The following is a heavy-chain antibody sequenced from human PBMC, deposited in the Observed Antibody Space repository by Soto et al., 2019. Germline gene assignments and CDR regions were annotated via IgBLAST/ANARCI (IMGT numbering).Heavy chain of an antibody. D-gene: IGHD4-17*01. CDR3: ARGLRNYYGVDV. Sequence: EVQLVESGGGLVQPGGSLRLSCVASGFTFSDYWMHWVRQAPGKGLVWASHIKFDGSFTSHADSVKGRFTISRDNARNTVHLQMDSLRAEDTGVYYCARGLRNYYGVDVWGQGTTVTVSS. J-gene: IGHJ6*02. CDR1: GFTFSDYW. CDR2: IKFDGSFT. V-gene: IGHV3-74*01.